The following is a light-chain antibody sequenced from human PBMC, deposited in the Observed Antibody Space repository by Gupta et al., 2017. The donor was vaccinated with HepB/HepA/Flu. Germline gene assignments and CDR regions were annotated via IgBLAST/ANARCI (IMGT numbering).Light chain of an antibody. CDR3: QQYAASPYT. V-gene: IGKV3-20*01. CDR2: ATS. J-gene: IGKJ1*01. CDR1: QTISINF. Sequence: EVLLTQSPGTLSLSPGERATLSCRASQTISINFLVWYQQKPGQAPRLLFYATSRATDVPDRFSGSGSGTDFTLTIDRLEPEDVAVYYCQQYAASPYTFGQGTKVEIK.